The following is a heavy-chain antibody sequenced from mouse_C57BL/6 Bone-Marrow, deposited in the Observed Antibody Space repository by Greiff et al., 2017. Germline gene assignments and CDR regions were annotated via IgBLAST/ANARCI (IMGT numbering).Heavy chain of an antibody. Sequence: QVQLQQPGAELVKPGASVKLSCKASGYTFTSYWMHWVKQRPGQGLEWIGMIHPNSGSTNYNETFKSKATLTVDKSSSTAYMQLSSLTSEDSAVYYCARWTLWYPSWGQGTLVTVSA. CDR2: IHPNSGST. CDR3: ARWTLWYPS. D-gene: IGHD2-1*01. J-gene: IGHJ3*01. CDR1: GYTFTSYW. V-gene: IGHV1-64*01.